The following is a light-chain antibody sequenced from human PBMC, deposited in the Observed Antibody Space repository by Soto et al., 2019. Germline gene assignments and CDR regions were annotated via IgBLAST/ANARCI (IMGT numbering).Light chain of an antibody. CDR2: ESS. J-gene: IGLJ3*02. CDR1: NSDVGYYNL. V-gene: IGLV2-23*01. CDR3: CSFAHRSTLV. Sequence: QPVLTQPASVSGSPGQSITISCTGTNSDVGYYNLVSWYQQCPGKAPKLIIYESSKRPSGVSNRFSGSKSGNTASLTISGLQAEDEADYYCCSFAHRSTLVFGGGTKLTVL.